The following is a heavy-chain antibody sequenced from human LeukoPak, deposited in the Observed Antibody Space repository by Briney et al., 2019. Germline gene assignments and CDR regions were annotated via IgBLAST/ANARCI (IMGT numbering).Heavy chain of an antibody. D-gene: IGHD5-12*01. CDR1: GGSFSGYY. Sequence: SETLSLTCAVYGGSFSGYYWSWIRQPPGKGLEWIGEINHSGSTNYNPSLKSRVTISVDTSKNQFSLKLSSVTAADTTVYYCARDGLRHYYYYYGMDVWGQGTTVTVSS. V-gene: IGHV4-34*01. CDR3: ARDGLRHYYYYYGMDV. J-gene: IGHJ6*02. CDR2: INHSGST.